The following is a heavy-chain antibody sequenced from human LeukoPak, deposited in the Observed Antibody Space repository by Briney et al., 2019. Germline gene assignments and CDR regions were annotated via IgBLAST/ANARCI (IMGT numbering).Heavy chain of an antibody. CDR1: GYSFTSYW. J-gene: IGHJ4*02. CDR2: IYPGDSDT. D-gene: IGHD2-21*02. Sequence: GESLKISCKGSGYSFTSYWIGWVRQMPGKGLEWMGIIYPGDSDTRYSPSFQGQVTISADKSISTAYLQWSSLKASDTAMYYCARGAGYCGGDCYRDYWGQGTLVAVSS. CDR3: ARGAGYCGGDCYRDY. V-gene: IGHV5-51*01.